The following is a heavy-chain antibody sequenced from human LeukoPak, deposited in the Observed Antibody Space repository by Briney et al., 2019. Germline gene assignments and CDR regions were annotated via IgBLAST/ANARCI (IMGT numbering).Heavy chain of an antibody. D-gene: IGHD3-22*01. CDR2: IYYSGSI. V-gene: IGHV4-59*01. Sequence: PSETLSLTCTVSGASISSYYWSWIRQPPGKGPEWIGDIYYSGSIKYNPSLKSRVTMSVDTSKNQFSLKLSSVTAADTAIYYCARENPSGYYNRPIDYWGQGTLVTVSS. J-gene: IGHJ4*02. CDR1: GASISSYY. CDR3: ARENPSGYYNRPIDY.